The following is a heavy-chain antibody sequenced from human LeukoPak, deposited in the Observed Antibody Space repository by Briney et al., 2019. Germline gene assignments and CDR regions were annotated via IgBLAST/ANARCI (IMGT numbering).Heavy chain of an antibody. D-gene: IGHD6-19*01. Sequence: ASVKVSCKASGYTFTSYGISWVRQAPGQGLEWMGWISAYNGNTNYAQKLQGRVTMTTDTSTSTAYMELRSLRSDDTAVYYCARTPDRRGWYTNWFDPWGQGTLVTVSS. CDR2: ISAYNGNT. V-gene: IGHV1-18*01. CDR1: GYTFTSYG. J-gene: IGHJ5*02. CDR3: ARTPDRRGWYTNWFDP.